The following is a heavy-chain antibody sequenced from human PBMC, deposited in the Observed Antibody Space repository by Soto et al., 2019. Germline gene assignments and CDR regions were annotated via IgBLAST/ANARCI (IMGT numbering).Heavy chain of an antibody. CDR1: GFTFSNYA. Sequence: EVQLLESGGGSVQPGGSLRLSCSASGFTFSNYAMSWVRQAPGKGLEWVASISGSGRSTNYADSVKGRFTISRDNSKNTLAVQMSSLRAEDTAVYYCARDGGNICSGVSCYFQAPDYWGQGTLVTVSP. J-gene: IGHJ4*02. CDR3: ARDGGNICSGVSCYFQAPDY. CDR2: ISGSGRST. V-gene: IGHV3-23*01. D-gene: IGHD2-15*01.